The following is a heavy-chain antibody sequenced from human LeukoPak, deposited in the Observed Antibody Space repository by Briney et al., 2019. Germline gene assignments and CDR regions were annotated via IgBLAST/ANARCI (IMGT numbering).Heavy chain of an antibody. CDR1: GFTFSSYA. CDR2: ISYDGSNK. D-gene: IGHD4-17*01. Sequence: PGRSLRLSCAASGFTFSSYAMHWVRQAPGKGLEWVAVISYDGSNKYYADSVKGRFTISRDNSKSTLYLQVNSLRAEDTAVYYCARHSSYGDFDYWGQGTLVTVSS. CDR3: ARHSSYGDFDY. J-gene: IGHJ4*02. V-gene: IGHV3-30*04.